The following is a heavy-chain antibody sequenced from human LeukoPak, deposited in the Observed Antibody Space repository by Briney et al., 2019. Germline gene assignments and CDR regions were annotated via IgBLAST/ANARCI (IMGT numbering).Heavy chain of an antibody. Sequence: GGSLRLSCAASGFTFSSYEMNWVRQAPGKGLEWVSYISSSGSTIYYADSVKGRFTISRENAKNSLSLQMNSLRAEDTAVYYCAREGSLHHVKDYFDYWGQGTLVTVSS. CDR3: AREGSLHHVKDYFDY. CDR1: GFTFSSYE. V-gene: IGHV3-48*03. CDR2: ISSSGSTI. J-gene: IGHJ4*02. D-gene: IGHD1-14*01.